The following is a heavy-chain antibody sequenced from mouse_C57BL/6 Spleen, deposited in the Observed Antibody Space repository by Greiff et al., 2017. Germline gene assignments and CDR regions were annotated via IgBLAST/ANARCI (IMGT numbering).Heavy chain of an antibody. CDR2: INYDGSST. D-gene: IGHD2-3*01. CDR1: GFTFSDYY. Sequence: EVKVVESEGGLVQPGSSMKLSCTASGFTFSDYYMAWVRQVPEKGLEWVANINYDGSSTYYLDSLKSRFIISRDNAKNILYLQMSSLKSEDTATYYCARRVDGYYGYFDVWGTGTTVTVSS. CDR3: ARRVDGYYGYFDV. J-gene: IGHJ1*03. V-gene: IGHV5-16*01.